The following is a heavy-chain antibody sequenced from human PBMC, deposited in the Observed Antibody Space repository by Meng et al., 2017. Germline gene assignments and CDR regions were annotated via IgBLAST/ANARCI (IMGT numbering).Heavy chain of an antibody. CDR1: GFTFSNAC. V-gene: IGHV3-11*01. Sequence: GESLKISCAASGFTFSNACMSWVRQAPGKGLEWVSYISSSGSTIYYADSVKGRFTISRDNAKNSLYLQMNSLRAEDTAVYYCARDSKRRNWSTGIVGGEGRNDYWGQGTLVTVSS. J-gene: IGHJ4*02. CDR3: ARDSKRRNWSTGIVGGEGRNDY. CDR2: ISSSGSTI. D-gene: IGHD1-26*01.